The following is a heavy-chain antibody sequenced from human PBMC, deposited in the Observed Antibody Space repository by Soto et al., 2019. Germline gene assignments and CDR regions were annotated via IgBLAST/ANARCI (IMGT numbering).Heavy chain of an antibody. Sequence: GGSLRLSCAASGFTFSRYGMNWLRQAPGKGLEWVASISSSTSYVYYADSVKGRFSTSRDNAKNILYLEMYALRTEDKAVYYCARDPSEGRVGNWFESWGQGT. CDR1: GFTFSRYG. CDR3: ARDPSEGRVGNWFES. J-gene: IGHJ5*01. CDR2: ISSSTSYV. V-gene: IGHV3-21*06. D-gene: IGHD2-2*01.